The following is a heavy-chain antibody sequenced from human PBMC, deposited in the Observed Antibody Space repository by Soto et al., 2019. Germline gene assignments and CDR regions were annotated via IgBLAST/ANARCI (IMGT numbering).Heavy chain of an antibody. CDR1: GGTFSSYA. CDR3: ARDSQAHSSSWYDYYYGMDV. D-gene: IGHD6-13*01. J-gene: IGHJ6*02. V-gene: IGHV1-69*13. CDR2: IIPIFGTA. Sequence: ASVKVSCKASGGTFSSYAISWVRQAPGQGLEWMGGIIPIFGTANYAQKFQGRVTITADESTSTAYMELSSLRSEDTAVYYCARDSQAHSSSWYDYYYGMDVWGQGTTVTVSS.